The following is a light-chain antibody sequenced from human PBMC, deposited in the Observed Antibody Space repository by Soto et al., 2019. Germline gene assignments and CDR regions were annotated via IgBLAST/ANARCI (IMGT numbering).Light chain of an antibody. CDR3: HSYDSSLSGYV. J-gene: IGLJ1*01. V-gene: IGLV1-40*01. CDR2: VNS. Sequence: QSVLTQPPSASGAPGQRVTTSCIGSSSNIGAGYDVHWYRQLPGTAPKVLIYVNSNRPSGVPDRFSGSKSGTPASLAITGLQAEDEADYYCHSYDSSLSGYVFGTGTKVTVL. CDR1: SSNIGAGYD.